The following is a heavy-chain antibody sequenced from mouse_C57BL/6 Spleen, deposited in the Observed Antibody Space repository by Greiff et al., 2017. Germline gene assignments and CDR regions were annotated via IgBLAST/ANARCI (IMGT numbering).Heavy chain of an antibody. CDR1: GFTFSDYY. V-gene: IGHV5-16*01. D-gene: IGHD3-2*02. CDR3: ARAQARGYAMDY. CDR2: INYDGSST. J-gene: IGHJ4*01. Sequence: EVHLVESEGGLVQPGSSMKLSCTASGFTFSDYYMAWVRQVPEKGLEWVANINYDGSSTYYLDSLKSRFIISRDNATNILYLQMSSLKSEDTATYCCARAQARGYAMDYWGQGTSVTVSS.